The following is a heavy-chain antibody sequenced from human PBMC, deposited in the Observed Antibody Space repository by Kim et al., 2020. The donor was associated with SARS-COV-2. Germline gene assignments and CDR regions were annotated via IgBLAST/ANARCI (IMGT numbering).Heavy chain of an antibody. D-gene: IGHD5-12*01. J-gene: IGHJ4*02. CDR2: ISGSGGST. CDR1: GFTFSSYA. V-gene: IGHV3-23*01. Sequence: GGSLRLSCAASGFTFSSYAMSWVRQAPGKGLDWVSAISGSGGSTYYADSVKGRFTISRDNSKNTLYLQMNSLRAEGAAVYYCGKRHYSGYDQAYHFDFWGQGTLGTVLS. CDR3: GKRHYSGYDQAYHFDF.